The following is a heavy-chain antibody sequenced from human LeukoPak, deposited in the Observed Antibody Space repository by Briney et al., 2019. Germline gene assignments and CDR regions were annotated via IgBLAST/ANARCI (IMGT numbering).Heavy chain of an antibody. J-gene: IGHJ4*02. CDR2: ISTYNGDT. CDR1: GGTFINYN. V-gene: IGHV1-18*01. D-gene: IGHD3-16*01. Sequence: ASVKVSCKASGGTFINYNINWVRQAPGQGLEWMGWISTYNGDTNSAQRLQGRVTMTTDTSTSTAYMELRSLRSDDTAVYYCARDGVFSGAYALGYWGQGTLVTVSS. CDR3: ARDGVFSGAYALGY.